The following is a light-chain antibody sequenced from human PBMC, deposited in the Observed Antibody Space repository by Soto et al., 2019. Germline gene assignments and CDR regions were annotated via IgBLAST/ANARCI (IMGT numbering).Light chain of an antibody. CDR2: GAS. J-gene: IGKJ4*01. Sequence: DIVMTQSPATLSASPGERATLSCRASQSVAGNLAWYQQKPGQAPRLLMYGASTRATGIPARFSGSGSGTEFTLTISSLQSEDFGVYYCQQYNNWPLTFGGGTKVEIK. CDR1: QSVAGN. CDR3: QQYNNWPLT. V-gene: IGKV3-15*01.